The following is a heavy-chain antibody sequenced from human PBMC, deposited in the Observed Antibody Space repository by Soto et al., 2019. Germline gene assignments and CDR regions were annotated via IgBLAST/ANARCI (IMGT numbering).Heavy chain of an antibody. J-gene: IGHJ6*02. V-gene: IGHV1-24*01. CDR2: FDPEDGET. D-gene: IGHD1-1*01. CDR3: ATVNERYYYCYGMDV. CDR1: GYTLTELS. Sequence: ASVKVSCKVSGYTLTELSMHWVRQAPGKGLEWMGGFDPEDGETIYAQKFQGRVTMTEDTSTDTAYMELSSLRSEDTAVYYCATVNERYYYCYGMDVWDQGTTFAVSS.